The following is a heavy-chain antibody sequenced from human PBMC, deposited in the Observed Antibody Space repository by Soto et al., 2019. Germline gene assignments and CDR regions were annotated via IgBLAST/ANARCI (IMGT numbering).Heavy chain of an antibody. CDR3: ASRYDSSGYYSRRKGAFDI. Sequence: SETLSLTCAVYGGSFSGYYWSWIRQPPGKGLEWIGEINHSGSTNYNPSLKSRVTISVDTSKNQFSLKLSSVTAADTAVYYCASRYDSSGYYSRRKGAFDIWGQGTMVTVSS. CDR1: GGSFSGYY. V-gene: IGHV4-34*01. J-gene: IGHJ3*02. D-gene: IGHD3-22*01. CDR2: INHSGST.